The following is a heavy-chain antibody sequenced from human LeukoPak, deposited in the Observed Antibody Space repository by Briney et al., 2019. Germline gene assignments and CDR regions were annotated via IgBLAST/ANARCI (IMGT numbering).Heavy chain of an antibody. CDR2: MSSSSTTT. J-gene: IGHJ4*02. Sequence: GGSLRLSCEASGFIFSSYDMNWVRQAPGKGLEWVSYMSSSSTTTYYADSVKGRFTISRDNAKNSLHLQMNILRAEDSAVYHCARGSRQRRDGLIGIFDFWGQGTLVTVSS. CDR1: GFIFSSYD. V-gene: IGHV3-48*03. CDR3: ARGSRQRRDGLIGIFDF. D-gene: IGHD5-24*01.